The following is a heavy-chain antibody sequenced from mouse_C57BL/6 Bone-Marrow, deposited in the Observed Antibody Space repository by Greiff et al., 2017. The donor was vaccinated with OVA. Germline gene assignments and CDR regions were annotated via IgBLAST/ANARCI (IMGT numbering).Heavy chain of an antibody. CDR3: ARRVGNSPFGY. CDR2: IYPRSGNT. CDR1: GYTFTSYG. J-gene: IGHJ3*01. Sequence: VQLQQSGAELARPGASVKLSCKASGYTFTSYGISWVKQITGQGLEWIGEIYPRSGNTYYNEKFKGKATLTADKSSSTAYMELRSLTSEDSAVYFCARRVGNSPFGYWGQGTLVTVSA. V-gene: IGHV1-81*01. D-gene: IGHD2-1*01.